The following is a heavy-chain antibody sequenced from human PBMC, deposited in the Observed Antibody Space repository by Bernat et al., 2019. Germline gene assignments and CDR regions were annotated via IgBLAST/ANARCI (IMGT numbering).Heavy chain of an antibody. CDR2: INHGGST. CDR3: ARGAAAGPRFDY. Sequence: QVQLQQWGAGLLKPSETLSLTCAVYVESFSGHYWSWIRQPPGKGLEWIGEINHGGSTNYNPSLKSRVKMSVDTSKNQFSLKLSSVTAADTAVYYCARGAAAGPRFDYWGQGTHVTVSS. CDR1: VESFSGHY. J-gene: IGHJ4*02. D-gene: IGHD6-13*01. V-gene: IGHV4-34*01.